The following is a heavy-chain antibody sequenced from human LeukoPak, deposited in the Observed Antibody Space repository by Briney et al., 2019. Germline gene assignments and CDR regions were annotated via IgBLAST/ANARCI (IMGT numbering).Heavy chain of an antibody. CDR2: ISWHTGTT. CDR3: AKSGRKYYPVLGLDF. D-gene: IGHD1-26*01. Sequence: HPGRSLRLSCAASGFPSDDYAMHWVRQAPGKGLEWVSGISWHTGTTGHAESVKGRFTISSDSAKNSLYLQMDSLRVEDTALYYCAKSGRKYYPVLGLDFWGQGSLVTVSS. V-gene: IGHV3-9*02. J-gene: IGHJ4*02. CDR1: GFPSDDYA.